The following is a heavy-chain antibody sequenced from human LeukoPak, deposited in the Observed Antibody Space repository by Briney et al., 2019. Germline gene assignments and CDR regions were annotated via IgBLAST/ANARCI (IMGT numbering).Heavy chain of an antibody. CDR3: ARGVEPLAANTLAY. CDR2: LYSDGNT. J-gene: IGHJ4*02. D-gene: IGHD1-14*01. Sequence: PGGSLRLSRAPSGFTVITNDMTWVRQATGKGLEWVSVLYSDGNTKYADSVQGRFTISRDNSKNTLYLEMNSLSPDDTAVYYCARGVEPLAANTLAYWGQGTLVTVSS. CDR1: GFTVITND. V-gene: IGHV3-53*01.